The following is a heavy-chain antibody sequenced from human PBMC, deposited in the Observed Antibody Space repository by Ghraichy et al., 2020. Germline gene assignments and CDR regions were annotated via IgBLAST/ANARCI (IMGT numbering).Heavy chain of an antibody. CDR3: IRYNGTYT. Sequence: GGSLRLSCAASEFTVSSNYMSWVRQAPGKGLEWVGFIRSKAYGGTTQYAASVQGRFTISRDDSKSIAYLQMNSLRTEDTAVYYCIRYNGTYTWGQGTQVTVSS. J-gene: IGHJ4*02. D-gene: IGHD1-1*01. CDR1: EFTVSSNY. V-gene: IGHV3-49*04. CDR2: IRSKAYGGTT.